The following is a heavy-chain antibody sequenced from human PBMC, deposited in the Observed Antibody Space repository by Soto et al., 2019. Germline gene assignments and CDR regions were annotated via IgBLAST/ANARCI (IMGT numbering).Heavy chain of an antibody. CDR2: IYYSGST. Sequence: PSETLSLTCTVSGGSISSYYWSWIRQPPGKGLEWIGYIYYSGSTNYNPSLKSRVTISVDTSKNQFSLKLSSVTAADTAVYYCARGGGLWFGELLFDNYYYYGMDVWGQGTTVTVSS. D-gene: IGHD3-10*01. V-gene: IGHV4-59*01. J-gene: IGHJ6*02. CDR3: ARGGGLWFGELLFDNYYYYGMDV. CDR1: GGSISSYY.